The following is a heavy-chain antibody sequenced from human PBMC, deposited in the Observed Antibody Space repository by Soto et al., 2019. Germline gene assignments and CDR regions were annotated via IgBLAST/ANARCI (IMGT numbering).Heavy chain of an antibody. J-gene: IGHJ5*02. CDR1: GDSVSSDSAA. V-gene: IGHV6-1*01. D-gene: IGHD2-15*01. Sequence: SQTLSLTCAISGDSVSSDSAAWSWSRQSPSGGLEWLGRTYYRSKWSNDYAVSVKSRITINPDTSKNQFALQLTSVTPEDTAVYYCARDGPVVWWFDLWGQGTLVTVSS. CDR3: ARDGPVVWWFDL. CDR2: TYYRSKWSN.